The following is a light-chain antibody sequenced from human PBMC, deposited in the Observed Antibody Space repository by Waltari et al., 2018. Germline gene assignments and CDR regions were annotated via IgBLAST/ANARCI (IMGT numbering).Light chain of an antibody. Sequence: DIQMTQSPSSLSASAGDTVTITCQASQDIRNYLNWYQHKPGEAPKLLIYAAFNLETGVPSRFSGSGSGTDFTFTISSLQPEDIATYYCQQHQNLPWTFGQGTKVEIK. CDR1: QDIRNY. V-gene: IGKV1-33*01. J-gene: IGKJ1*01. CDR2: AAF. CDR3: QQHQNLPWT.